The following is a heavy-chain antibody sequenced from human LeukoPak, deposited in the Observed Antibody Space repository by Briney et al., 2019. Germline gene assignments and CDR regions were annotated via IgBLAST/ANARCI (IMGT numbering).Heavy chain of an antibody. V-gene: IGHV5-51*01. CDR2: IHPGDSDT. D-gene: IGHD6-19*01. CDR3: ARRDRSGWYYFDY. CDR1: GYRFTNHW. J-gene: IGHJ4*02. Sequence: GESLKISCQGSGYRFTNHWIAWVRQMPGKGLEWMGIIHPGDSDTRYSPSFQGQVTISADKSINTAYLQWSSLKAPDTAMYYCARRDRSGWYYFDYWGQGSLVTVSS.